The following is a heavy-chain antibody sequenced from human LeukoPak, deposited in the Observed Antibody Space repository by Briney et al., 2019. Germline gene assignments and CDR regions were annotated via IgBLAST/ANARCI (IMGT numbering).Heavy chain of an antibody. Sequence: GGSLRLSCAASGFTFSSYAMSWVRQAPGKGLEWVSAISGSGGSTYYADSVKGRFTISRDNSKSTLYLQMNSLRAEDTAVYYCAKFGFVGATGSVDYWGQGTLVTVSS. J-gene: IGHJ4*02. CDR2: ISGSGGST. V-gene: IGHV3-23*01. CDR3: AKFGFVGATGSVDY. D-gene: IGHD1-26*01. CDR1: GFTFSSYA.